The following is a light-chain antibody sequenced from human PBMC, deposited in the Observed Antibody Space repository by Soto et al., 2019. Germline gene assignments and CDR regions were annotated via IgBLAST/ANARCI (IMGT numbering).Light chain of an antibody. V-gene: IGLV1-51*02. CDR1: SSNIGYNY. CDR2: END. J-gene: IGLJ3*02. Sequence: QSVLTQPPSVSAAPGQKVTISCSGSSSNIGYNYVSWYQQVPGTAPKLLIYENDKRPSGIPGRLSGSKSGTSATLGITGLQTGDEADYYCGAWDSSLSAWVFGGGTKVTVL. CDR3: GAWDSSLSAWV.